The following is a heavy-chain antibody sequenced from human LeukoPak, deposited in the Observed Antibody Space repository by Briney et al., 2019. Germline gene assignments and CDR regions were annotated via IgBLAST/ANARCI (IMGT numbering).Heavy chain of an antibody. Sequence: GSLRLSCAASGFSFSNYGMNWVRQAPGKGLEWIGSIYYSGSTYYNPSLKSRVTISVDTSKNQFSLKLSSVTAADTAVYYCARLGYYGSGSLVDYFDYWGQGTLVTVSS. CDR2: IYYSGST. CDR1: GFSFSNYG. D-gene: IGHD3-10*01. CDR3: ARLGYYGSGSLVDYFDY. J-gene: IGHJ4*02. V-gene: IGHV4-39*01.